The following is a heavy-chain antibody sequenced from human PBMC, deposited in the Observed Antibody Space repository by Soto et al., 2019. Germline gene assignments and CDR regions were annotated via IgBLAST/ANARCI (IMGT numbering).Heavy chain of an antibody. Sequence: PSETLSLTCTVSGGSISPFYWSWVRQPPGKGLEWIGYLYYSGNTNYNPSLKSRVTISVXXXXXXVXLXLXXXTAADTAVYYCARVGGVAARTFDYWGQGTVVTVS. CDR3: ARVGGVAARTFDY. J-gene: IGHJ4*02. CDR2: LYYSGNT. D-gene: IGHD2-15*01. CDR1: GGSISPFY. V-gene: IGHV4-59*01.